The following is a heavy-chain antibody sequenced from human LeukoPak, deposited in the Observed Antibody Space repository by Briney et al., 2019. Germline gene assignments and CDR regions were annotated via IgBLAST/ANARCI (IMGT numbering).Heavy chain of an antibody. CDR1: GFTFSSYA. Sequence: PGGSLRLSCAASGFTFSSYAMSWVRQDPGKGLEWVSAISGSGGSTYYADSVKGRFTISRDNSKNTLYLQMNGLRAEDTAVYYCARVRDGYNPFDYWGQGTLVTVSS. D-gene: IGHD5-24*01. V-gene: IGHV3-23*01. J-gene: IGHJ4*02. CDR3: ARVRDGYNPFDY. CDR2: ISGSGGST.